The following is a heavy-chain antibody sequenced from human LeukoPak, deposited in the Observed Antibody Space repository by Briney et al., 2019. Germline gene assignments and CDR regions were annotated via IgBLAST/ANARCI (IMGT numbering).Heavy chain of an antibody. V-gene: IGHV5-51*01. J-gene: IGHJ6*02. CDR1: GYSFTNYW. CDR3: AGGPTVYGMDV. CDR2: IYPGDSHT. D-gene: IGHD2-15*01. Sequence: GESLKISCKDSGYSFTNYWIGWVRQMPGKGQEWMGIIYPGDSHTRYSPSFQGQVTISADKSIGTAYLQWSSLKASDTAIYYCAGGPTVYGMDVWGQGTTVTVSS.